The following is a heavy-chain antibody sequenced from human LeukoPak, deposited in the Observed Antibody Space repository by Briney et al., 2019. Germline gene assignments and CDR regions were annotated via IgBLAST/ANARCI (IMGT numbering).Heavy chain of an antibody. V-gene: IGHV1-2*02. CDR3: ARDFEGSDSSGYYY. J-gene: IGHJ4*02. CDR2: ISPNSGGT. D-gene: IGHD3-22*01. CDR1: GYTFTGYY. Sequence: ASVKVSCKASGYTFTGYYMHWVRQAPGQGLEWMGWISPNSGGTNYAQKFQGRVTMTRDTSISTAYMELSRLRSDDTAVYYCARDFEGSDSSGYYYWGQGTLVTVSS.